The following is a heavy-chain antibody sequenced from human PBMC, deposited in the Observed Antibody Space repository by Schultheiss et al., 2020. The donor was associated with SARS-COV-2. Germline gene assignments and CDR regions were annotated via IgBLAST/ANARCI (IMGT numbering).Heavy chain of an antibody. Sequence: SETLSLTCTVSGGSISSGSYYWSWIRQPAGKGLEWIGSIYYSGSTYYNPSLKSRVTISVDTSKNQFSLKLSSVTAADTAVYYCARHRVVVVPAATDWFDPWGQGTLVTVSS. J-gene: IGHJ5*02. CDR2: IYYSGST. CDR3: ARHRVVVVPAATDWFDP. CDR1: GGSISSGSYY. V-gene: IGHV4-39*01. D-gene: IGHD2-2*01.